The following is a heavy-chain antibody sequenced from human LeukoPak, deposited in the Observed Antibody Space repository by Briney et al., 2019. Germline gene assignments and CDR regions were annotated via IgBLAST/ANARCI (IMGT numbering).Heavy chain of an antibody. CDR2: ISYDGSNK. D-gene: IGHD2-21*02. J-gene: IGHJ4*02. Sequence: GRSLRLSCAASGFTFSSYAMHWVRQAPGKGLEWVAVISYDGSNKYYADSVKGRFTISRDNSKNTLYLQMNSLRAEDTAVYYCAAIVVVTAIPEPPFAYWGQGTLVTVSS. CDR1: GFTFSSYA. V-gene: IGHV3-30*04. CDR3: AAIVVVTAIPEPPFAY.